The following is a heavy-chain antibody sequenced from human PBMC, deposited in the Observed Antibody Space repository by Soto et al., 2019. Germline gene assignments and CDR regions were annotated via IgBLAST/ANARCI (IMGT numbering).Heavy chain of an antibody. V-gene: IGHV3-30-3*01. CDR2: ISYDGSNK. CDR1: GFTFSSYA. J-gene: IGHJ4*02. D-gene: IGHD3-10*01. Sequence: QVPLVESGGGVVQPGRSLRLSCAASGFTFSSYAMHWVRQVPGKGLEWVAIISYDGSNKDYADSVKGRFTISRDNSKNTLYLEMNSLRGEDTAVYYCARDHWFGELSGYWGQGTLVTVSS. CDR3: ARDHWFGELSGY.